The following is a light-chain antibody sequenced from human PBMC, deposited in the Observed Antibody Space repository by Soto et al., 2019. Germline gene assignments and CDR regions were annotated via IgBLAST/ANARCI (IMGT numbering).Light chain of an antibody. Sequence: DIQMTQSPSSLSASVGDRVIITCRASQSISSYLNWYQQKPGKIPKLLIYAASRLQNGVPSTFSASGSGTEFTLTISSLQPDDFATYYCQQYDTYSWTFGQGTKVDI. CDR3: QQYDTYSWT. J-gene: IGKJ1*01. V-gene: IGKV1-39*01. CDR1: QSISSY. CDR2: AAS.